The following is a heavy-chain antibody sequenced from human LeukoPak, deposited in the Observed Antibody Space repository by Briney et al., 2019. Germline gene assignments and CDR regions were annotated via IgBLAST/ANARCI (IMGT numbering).Heavy chain of an antibody. CDR3: ARGYIVRGMDV. V-gene: IGHV3-48*04. D-gene: IGHD5-18*01. J-gene: IGHJ6*02. Sequence: GGSLRLSCEASGFTFSSHSMNWVRQAPGKGLEWVSYITSTSRSTYYADSVKGRFTISRENVKNSLYLQMDSLRAEDTALYYCARGYIVRGMDVWGQGTTVIVSS. CDR1: GFTFSSHS. CDR2: ITSTSRST.